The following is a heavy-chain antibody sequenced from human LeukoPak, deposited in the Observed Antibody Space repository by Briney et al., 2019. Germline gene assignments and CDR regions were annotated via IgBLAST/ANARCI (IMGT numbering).Heavy chain of an antibody. CDR3: ARPTAPYCGGDCEYAEYFQH. V-gene: IGHV1-69*04. CDR2: IIPIHGMA. Sequence: SVKVCCKASGGIFSSYAISRVRQAPGQGLEWMGRIIPIHGMANYAQKVQGRVTITAGKSTSTAYMELRRLRSEDTAVYYCARPTAPYCGGDCEYAEYFQHWGQGTLVTVSS. D-gene: IGHD2-21*02. CDR1: GGIFSSYA. J-gene: IGHJ1*01.